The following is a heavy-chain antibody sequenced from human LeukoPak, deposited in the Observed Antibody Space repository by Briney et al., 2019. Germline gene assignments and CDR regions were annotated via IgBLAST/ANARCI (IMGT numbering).Heavy chain of an antibody. D-gene: IGHD3-3*01. CDR3: ARADFWSGYYTAEYFQH. V-gene: IGHV3-53*01. Sequence: AGGSLRLSCAASGFTVSSNYMSWVRQAPGKGLEWVSVIYSGGSTYYADSVKGRFTISRDNSKNTLYLQMNSLRAEDTAVYYCARADFWSGYYTAEYFQHWGQGTLVTVSS. CDR2: IYSGGST. CDR1: GFTVSSNY. J-gene: IGHJ1*01.